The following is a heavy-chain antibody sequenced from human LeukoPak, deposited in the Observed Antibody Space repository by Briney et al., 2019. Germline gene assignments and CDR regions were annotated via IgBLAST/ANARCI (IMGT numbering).Heavy chain of an antibody. CDR1: GFTFSDYA. CDR2: ISGSGGSA. D-gene: IGHD6-19*01. J-gene: IGHJ4*02. Sequence: GGSLRLSCAASGFTFSDYAMNWFRQAPGKGLEWVSVISGSGGSAYYADSVKGRFTISRDNSKSTLYLQMSSLKDEDTAVYYCAKGGWLEYWGQGTLVTVPS. CDR3: AKGGWLEY. V-gene: IGHV3-23*01.